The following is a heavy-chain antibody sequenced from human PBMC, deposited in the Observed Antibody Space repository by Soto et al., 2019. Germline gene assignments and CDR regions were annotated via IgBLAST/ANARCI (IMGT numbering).Heavy chain of an antibody. J-gene: IGHJ4*02. Sequence: QPGGSLRLSCAASGFTFDDYAMHWVRQAPGKGLEWVSGISWNSGSIGYADSVKGRFTISRDNAKNSLYLQMNSLRAEDTALYYCAKDTYDFWSGYPGGSFDYWGQGT. D-gene: IGHD3-3*01. CDR2: ISWNSGSI. V-gene: IGHV3-9*01. CDR1: GFTFDDYA. CDR3: AKDTYDFWSGYPGGSFDY.